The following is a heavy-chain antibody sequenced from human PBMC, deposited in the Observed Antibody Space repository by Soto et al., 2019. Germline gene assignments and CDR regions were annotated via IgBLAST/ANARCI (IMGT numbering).Heavy chain of an antibody. D-gene: IGHD2-21*01. CDR3: VRRDCGLGLDY. J-gene: IGHJ4*02. Sequence: EVQLVESGGGLVQPGGSLRLSCAASGFTFSRYWMHWVRQAPGKGLVWVSHINSDGSDTSYADSVKGRFTISRDNAKNTLYLPMGSVGADATGRYYCVRRDCGLGLDYWGLGTLVTVSS. CDR2: INSDGSDT. CDR1: GFTFSRYW. V-gene: IGHV3-74*03.